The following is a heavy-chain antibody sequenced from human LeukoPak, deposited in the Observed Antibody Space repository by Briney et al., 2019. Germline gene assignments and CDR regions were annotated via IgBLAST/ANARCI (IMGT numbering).Heavy chain of an antibody. D-gene: IGHD6-13*01. CDR3: AKGYSSSWYYY. J-gene: IGHJ4*02. CDR2: IYYSGST. Sequence: SETPSLTCTVSGGSISSYYWSWIRQPPGKGLEWIGYIYYSGSTNYNPSLKSRVTISVDTSKNQFSLKLSSVTAADTAVYYCAKGYSSSWYYYWGQGTLVTVSS. CDR1: GGSISSYY. V-gene: IGHV4-59*01.